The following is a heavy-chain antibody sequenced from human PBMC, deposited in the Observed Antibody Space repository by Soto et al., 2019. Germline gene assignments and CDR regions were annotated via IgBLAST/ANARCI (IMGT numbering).Heavy chain of an antibody. V-gene: IGHV4-59*01. D-gene: IGHD3-3*01. CDR2: IYYSGST. CDR1: GGSISSYY. J-gene: IGHJ4*02. CDR3: ARQFGVVTYFDY. Sequence: SETLSLTCTVSGGSISSYYWSWIRQPPGKGLEWIGYIYYSGSTNYNPSLKSRVTISVDTSKNQFSLKLSSVTAADTAVYYCARQFGVVTYFDYWGQGTLVTVS.